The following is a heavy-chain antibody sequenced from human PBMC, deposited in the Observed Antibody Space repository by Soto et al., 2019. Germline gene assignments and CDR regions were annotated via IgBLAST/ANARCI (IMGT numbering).Heavy chain of an antibody. CDR3: ARVQYNWSNYYYYYMDV. Sequence: GGSPRLSCAACGFTVSSNYMSWVRQAPGKGLEWVSVIYSGGSTYYADSVKGRFTISRHNSKNTLYLQMNSLRAEDTAVYYCARVQYNWSNYYYYYMDVWGKGTTVTVSS. D-gene: IGHD1-20*01. CDR1: GFTVSSNY. V-gene: IGHV3-53*04. J-gene: IGHJ6*03. CDR2: IYSGGST.